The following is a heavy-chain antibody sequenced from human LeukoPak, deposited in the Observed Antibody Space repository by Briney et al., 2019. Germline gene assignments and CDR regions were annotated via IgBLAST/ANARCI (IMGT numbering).Heavy chain of an antibody. V-gene: IGHV4-39*01. CDR2: IYYSGST. CDR3: EVRGVVDY. CDR1: GGSISSSSYY. D-gene: IGHD3-10*01. Sequence: SETQSLTCTVSGGSISSSSYYWGWIRQPPGKGLEWIGSIYYSGSTYYNPSLKSRVTISVDTSKNQFSLKLSSVTAADTAVYYCEVRGVVDYWGQGTLVTVSS. J-gene: IGHJ4*02.